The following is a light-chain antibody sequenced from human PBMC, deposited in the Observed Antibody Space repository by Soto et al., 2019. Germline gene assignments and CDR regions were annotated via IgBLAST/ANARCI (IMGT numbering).Light chain of an antibody. V-gene: IGKV3-11*01. CDR3: QQRSKWPPYT. CDR1: QSVSSY. Sequence: EIVLTQSPATLSLSPGERATLSCRASQSVSSYLAWYQQKPGQAPRLLIYDASNRATGIPARFSVSGSGTDFTLTISSLEPEDFAVHYCQQRSKWPPYTFGQGTKREIK. J-gene: IGKJ2*01. CDR2: DAS.